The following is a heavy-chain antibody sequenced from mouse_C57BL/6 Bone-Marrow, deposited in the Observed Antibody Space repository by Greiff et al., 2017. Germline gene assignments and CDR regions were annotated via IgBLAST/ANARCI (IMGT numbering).Heavy chain of an antibody. J-gene: IGHJ4*01. D-gene: IGHD1-1*01. CDR2: IDPENGDT. Sequence: VQLQQSGAELVRPGASVKLSCTASGFNIKVDYMHWVKQRPEQGLEWIGWIDPENGDTEYASKFQGKATITADTSSNTAYLQLSSLTSEDTAVYYWTLITTVGYYYAMDYWGQGTSVTVSS. V-gene: IGHV14-4*01. CDR1: GFNIKVDY. CDR3: TLITTVGYYYAMDY.